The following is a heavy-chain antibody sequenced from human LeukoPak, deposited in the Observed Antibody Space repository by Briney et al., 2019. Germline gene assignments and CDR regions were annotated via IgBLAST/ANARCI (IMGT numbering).Heavy chain of an antibody. Sequence: PGGSLRLSCAASGFTFSDYYMSWIRQAPGKGLEWVSYISSSGSTIYYADSVKGRFTISRDNARNSLYLQMNSLRAEDTAVYYCARDFEATEKFDYWGQGTLVTVSS. CDR2: ISSSGSTI. V-gene: IGHV3-11*01. J-gene: IGHJ4*02. CDR3: ARDFEATEKFDY. CDR1: GFTFSDYY.